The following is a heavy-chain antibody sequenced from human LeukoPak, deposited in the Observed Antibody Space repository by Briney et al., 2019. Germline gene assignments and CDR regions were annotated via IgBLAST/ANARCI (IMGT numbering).Heavy chain of an antibody. CDR3: ARGIVGARHYYYYGMDV. V-gene: IGHV4-30-4*01. D-gene: IGHD1-26*01. J-gene: IGHJ6*02. Sequence: PSQTLSLTCTVSGGSISSGDYYWSWIRQPPGRGLEWIGNICYSGNTYYNPSLKSRVTISVDTSKNQFSLKLSSVTAADTAVYYCARGIVGARHYYYYGMDVWGQGTTVTVSS. CDR1: GGSISSGDYY. CDR2: ICYSGNT.